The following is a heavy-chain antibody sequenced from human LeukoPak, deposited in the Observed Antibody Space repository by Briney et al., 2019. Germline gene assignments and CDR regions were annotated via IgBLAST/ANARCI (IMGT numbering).Heavy chain of an antibody. V-gene: IGHV3-33*01. CDR1: GFTFSSYG. J-gene: IGHJ4*02. Sequence: PGGSLRLSCAASGFTFSSYGMHWVRQAPGKGLEWVALISSDGSNKKYADSVKGRFTISRDNSKNTLYPQMNSLRAEDTAVYYCARGKYSNGWYYFDYWGQGTLVTVSS. CDR3: ARGKYSNGWYYFDY. D-gene: IGHD6-19*01. CDR2: ISSDGSNK.